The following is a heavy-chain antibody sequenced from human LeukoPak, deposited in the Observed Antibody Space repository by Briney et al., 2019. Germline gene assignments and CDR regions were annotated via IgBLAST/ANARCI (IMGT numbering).Heavy chain of an antibody. CDR1: GFTFSSYA. V-gene: IGHV3-30-3*01. CDR3: ARGITIFGVVTRPDY. J-gene: IGHJ4*02. CDR2: ISYDGSNK. Sequence: PGGSLRLSCAASGFTFSSYAMHWVRQAPGKGLEWVAVISYDGSNKYYADSVKGRFTISRDNSKNTLYPQMNSLRAEDTAVYSCARGITIFGVVTRPDYWGQGTLVTVSS. D-gene: IGHD3-3*01.